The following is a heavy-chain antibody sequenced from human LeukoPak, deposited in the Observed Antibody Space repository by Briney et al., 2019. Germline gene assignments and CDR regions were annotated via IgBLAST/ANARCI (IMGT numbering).Heavy chain of an antibody. J-gene: IGHJ4*02. D-gene: IGHD3-22*01. V-gene: IGHV3-33*01. CDR2: IWYDGSNK. CDR1: GFTFSSYG. Sequence: GRSLRLSCAASGFTFSSYGMHWVRQAPGKGLEWVAVIWYDGSNKYYADSVKGRFTISRDNSKNTLYLQMNSLRAEDTAVYYCARDHDSSGYYYQYYFDYWGQGTLVTVSS. CDR3: ARDHDSSGYYYQYYFDY.